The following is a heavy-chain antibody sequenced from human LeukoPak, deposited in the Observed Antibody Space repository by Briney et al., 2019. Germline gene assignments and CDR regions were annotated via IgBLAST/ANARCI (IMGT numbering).Heavy chain of an antibody. J-gene: IGHJ5*01. Sequence: PGGSLRLSCAASGFTFDDYAMHWVRQAPGKGLEWVSGISWNSGSIGYADSVKGRFTISRDNAKNSLYLQMNSLRAEDTAVYYCARGETWFDSWGQGTLVTVSS. CDR3: ARGETWFDS. V-gene: IGHV3-9*01. CDR1: GFTFDDYA. CDR2: ISWNSGSI.